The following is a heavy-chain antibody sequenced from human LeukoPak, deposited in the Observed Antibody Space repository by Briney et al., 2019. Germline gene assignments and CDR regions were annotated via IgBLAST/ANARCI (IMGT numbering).Heavy chain of an antibody. J-gene: IGHJ4*02. CDR2: ISSSSSTI. Sequence: GGSLRLSCAASGFTFSSYSMNWVRQAPGKGLEWVSYISSSSSTIYYADSVKGRFTISRDNSKNTLYLQMNSLRAEDTAVYYCAANLPDIVVVPAAIPSDYWGQGTLVTVSS. V-gene: IGHV3-48*01. CDR3: AANLPDIVVVPAAIPSDY. CDR1: GFTFSSYS. D-gene: IGHD2-2*01.